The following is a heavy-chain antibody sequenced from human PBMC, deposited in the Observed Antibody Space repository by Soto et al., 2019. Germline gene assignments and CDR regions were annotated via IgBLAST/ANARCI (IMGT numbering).Heavy chain of an antibody. J-gene: IGHJ5*02. D-gene: IGHD6-19*01. Sequence: EVQLVESGGGLVKPGGSLRLSCAASGFTFSSYSMNWVRQAPGKGLEWVSSISSSSSYIYYADSVKGRFTISRDNAKNSLYLQMNSLRAEDTAVYYCARDRIAVAGFWFDPWGQGTLVTVSS. CDR2: ISSSSSYI. CDR3: ARDRIAVAGFWFDP. CDR1: GFTFSSYS. V-gene: IGHV3-21*01.